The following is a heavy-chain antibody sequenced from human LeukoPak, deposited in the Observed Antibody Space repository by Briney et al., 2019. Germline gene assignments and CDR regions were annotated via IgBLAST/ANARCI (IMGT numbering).Heavy chain of an antibody. J-gene: IGHJ6*03. CDR3: ARDLRGYSGYDLGMDV. V-gene: IGHV3-48*04. D-gene: IGHD5-12*01. CDR1: GFTLSGST. CDR2: ISSSSSTI. Sequence: PGGSLRLSCAASGFTLSGSTLHWVRQAPGKGLEWVSYISSSSSTIYYADSVKGRFTISRDNAKNSLYLQMNSLRAEDTAVYYCARDLRGYSGYDLGMDVWGKGTTVTVSS.